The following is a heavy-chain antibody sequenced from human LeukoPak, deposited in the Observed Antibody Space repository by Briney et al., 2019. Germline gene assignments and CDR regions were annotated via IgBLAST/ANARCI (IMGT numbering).Heavy chain of an antibody. Sequence: GGSLRLSCAASGFTFSSYEMNWVRQAPGKGLEWVSYISSSGSTIYYADSVKGRFTISRGNAKNSLYLQMNSLRAEDTAVYYCARDTYYYDSSGYHIMDYWGQGTLVTVSS. D-gene: IGHD3-22*01. J-gene: IGHJ4*02. CDR3: ARDTYYYDSSGYHIMDY. V-gene: IGHV3-48*03. CDR2: ISSSGSTI. CDR1: GFTFSSYE.